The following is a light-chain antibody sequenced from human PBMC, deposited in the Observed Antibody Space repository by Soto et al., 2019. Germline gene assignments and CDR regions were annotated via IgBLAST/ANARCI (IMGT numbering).Light chain of an antibody. J-gene: IGKJ1*01. Sequence: IQITQSPSSLSASVGDRVTMTCQASQDINKNLIWYQQKPGKAPELLIYAASTLQSGVPSRFSGSGSGTDFTLTISCLQSEDFATYYCQQYYSFPWTFGQGTKVDIK. CDR2: AAS. V-gene: IGKV1D-8*01. CDR3: QQYYSFPWT. CDR1: QDINKN.